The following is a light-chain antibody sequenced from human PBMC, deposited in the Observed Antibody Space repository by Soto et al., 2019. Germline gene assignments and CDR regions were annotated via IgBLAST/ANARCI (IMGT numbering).Light chain of an antibody. CDR1: QSISSW. V-gene: IGKV1-5*03. J-gene: IGKJ4*01. Sequence: DIQMTQSPSTLSASVGDRVTITCRASQSISSWLAWYQQKPGKAPKLLIYKASSLESGVPSRFSGSGSGTEFTLTVSSLQPDDFATYYGQQYNSYPLNFCGGTKVEIK. CDR3: QQYNSYPLN. CDR2: KAS.